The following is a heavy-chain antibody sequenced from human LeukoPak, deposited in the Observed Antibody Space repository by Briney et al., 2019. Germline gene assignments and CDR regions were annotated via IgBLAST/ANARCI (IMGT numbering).Heavy chain of an antibody. CDR1: GGTFSSYA. D-gene: IGHD6-19*01. Sequence: GASVKVSCKASGGTFSSYATSWVRQAPGQGLEWMGRIIPILGIANYAQKFQGRVTITADKSTSTAYMELSSLRSEDTAVYYCARSRREQWLVLGGYWGQGTLVTVSS. CDR2: IIPILGIA. V-gene: IGHV1-69*04. CDR3: ARSRREQWLVLGGY. J-gene: IGHJ4*02.